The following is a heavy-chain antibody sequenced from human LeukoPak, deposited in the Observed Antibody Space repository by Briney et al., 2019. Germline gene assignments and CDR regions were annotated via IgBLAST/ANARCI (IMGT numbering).Heavy chain of an antibody. D-gene: IGHD3-22*01. CDR2: IIPIFGTA. V-gene: IGHV1-69*13. Sequence: SVKVSCKASGGTFSSYAISWVRQAPGQGLEWMGGIIPIFGTAYYAQKFQGRVTITADESTSTAYMELSSLRSEDTSVYYCARAHYDSSGYYYYGMDVWGQGTTVSVSS. J-gene: IGHJ6*02. CDR1: GGTFSSYA. CDR3: ARAHYDSSGYYYYGMDV.